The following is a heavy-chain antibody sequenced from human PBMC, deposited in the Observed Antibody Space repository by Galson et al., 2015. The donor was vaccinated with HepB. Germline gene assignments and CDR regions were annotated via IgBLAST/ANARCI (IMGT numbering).Heavy chain of an antibody. CDR3: AREGSWDIVVVVAATPYYYYGMDV. D-gene: IGHD2-15*01. J-gene: IGHJ6*02. CDR2: TYYRSKWYN. CDR1: GDSVSSNSAA. V-gene: IGHV6-1*01. Sequence: CAISGDSVSSNSAAWNWIRQSPPRGLEWLGRTYYRSKWYNDYAVSVKSRITINPDTSKNQFSLQLNSVTPEDTAVYYCAREGSWDIVVVVAATPYYYYGMDVWGQGTTVTVSS.